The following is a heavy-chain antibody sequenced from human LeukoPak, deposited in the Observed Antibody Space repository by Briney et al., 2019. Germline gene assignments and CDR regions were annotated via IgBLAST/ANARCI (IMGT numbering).Heavy chain of an antibody. CDR3: ASQLDSSGYYGY. CDR1: GGSISSGGYS. CDR2: IYHSGST. Sequence: PSETLSLTCAVSGGSISSGGYSWSWIRQPPGKGLEWIGYIYHSGSTYYNPSLKSRVTISVDRSKNQFSLKLGSVTAADTAVYYCASQLDSSGYYGYWGQGTLVTVSS. V-gene: IGHV4-30-2*01. J-gene: IGHJ4*02. D-gene: IGHD3-22*01.